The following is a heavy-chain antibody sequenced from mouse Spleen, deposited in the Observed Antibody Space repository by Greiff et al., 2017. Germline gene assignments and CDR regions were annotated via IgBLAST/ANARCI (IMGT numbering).Heavy chain of an antibody. CDR2: INYDGSST. CDR1: GFTFSDYY. D-gene: IGHD1-1*01. CDR3: ARIYWAMDY. Sequence: EVKVVESEGGLVQPGSSMKLSCTASGFTFSDYYMAWVRQVPEKGLEWVANINYDGSSTYYLDSLKSRFIISRDNAKNILYLQMSSLKSEDTATYYCARIYWAMDYWGQGTSVTVSS. J-gene: IGHJ4*01. V-gene: IGHV5-16*01.